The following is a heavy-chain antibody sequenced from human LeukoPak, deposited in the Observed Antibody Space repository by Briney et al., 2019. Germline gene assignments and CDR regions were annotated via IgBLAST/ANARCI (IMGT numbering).Heavy chain of an antibody. D-gene: IGHD2-2*01. J-gene: IGHJ4*02. CDR3: AREYCSTTICYPSGGHYDS. CDR1: GGSISRYY. V-gene: IGHV4-4*07. CDR2: IYTSGST. Sequence: KTSETLSLTCTVSGGSISRYYWSWIRQPAGKGLEWIGRIYTSGSTNYNPSLKSRVTMSIDTSKNQFSLKLNSVTAADTAVYYCAREYCSTTICYPSGGHYDSWGQGTLVTVSS.